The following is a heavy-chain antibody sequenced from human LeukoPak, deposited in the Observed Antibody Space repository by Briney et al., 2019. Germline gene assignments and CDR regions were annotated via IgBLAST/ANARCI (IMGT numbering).Heavy chain of an antibody. D-gene: IGHD5-12*01. J-gene: IGHJ6*03. CDR1: GFTFSNYG. CDR2: INWNGDST. Sequence: GGSLRLSCAASGFTFSNYGMSWVRQAPGKGLQWVSAINWNGDSTGHADSVKGRFTISRDNAKNSLYLQMDSLRAEDTALYYCARRRATIDYYYYMDVWGKGTTVTVSS. CDR3: ARRRATIDYYYYMDV. V-gene: IGHV3-20*04.